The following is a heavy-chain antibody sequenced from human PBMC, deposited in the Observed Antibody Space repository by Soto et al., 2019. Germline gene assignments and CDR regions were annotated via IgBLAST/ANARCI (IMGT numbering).Heavy chain of an antibody. Sequence: QVQLVQSGAEVKKPGASVKVSCKASGYTFTSYGITWVRQAPGQGLEWMGWISAYNGNTNYAQKLPGRVIMTADTSTSTAYMELRSLRSDDTAVYYCARHGGYSYLPKQNAFNIWGQGTMVTVSS. D-gene: IGHD2-15*01. V-gene: IGHV1-18*01. CDR1: GYTFTSYG. CDR3: ARHGGYSYLPKQNAFNI. CDR2: ISAYNGNT. J-gene: IGHJ3*02.